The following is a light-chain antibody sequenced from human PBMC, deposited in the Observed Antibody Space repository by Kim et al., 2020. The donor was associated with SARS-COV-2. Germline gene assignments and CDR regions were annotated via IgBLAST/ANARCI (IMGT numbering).Light chain of an antibody. Sequence: EIVLTQSPGTLSLSPGERATLSCRASQTVSSSYLAWYQQKPGQAPRLLISGASSRATGIPDRFSGSGSGTDFTLTISRLEPEDFAMYYCQLYGSSPPAFGQGTKVDIK. J-gene: IGKJ1*01. V-gene: IGKV3-20*01. CDR3: QLYGSSPPA. CDR2: GAS. CDR1: QTVSSSY.